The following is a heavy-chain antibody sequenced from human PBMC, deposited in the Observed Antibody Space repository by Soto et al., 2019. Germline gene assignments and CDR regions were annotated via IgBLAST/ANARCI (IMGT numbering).Heavy chain of an antibody. V-gene: IGHV1-69*13. CDR3: AREGCSSTSCAWVYYYYYGMDV. D-gene: IGHD2-2*01. J-gene: IGHJ6*02. CDR2: IIPIFGTA. CDR1: GGTFSSYA. Sequence: GASVKVSCKASGGTFSSYAISWVRQAPGQGLEWMGGIIPIFGTANYAQKFQGRVTITADESTSTAYMELSSLRSEDTAVYYCAREGCSSTSCAWVYYYYYGMDVWGQGTTVTVSS.